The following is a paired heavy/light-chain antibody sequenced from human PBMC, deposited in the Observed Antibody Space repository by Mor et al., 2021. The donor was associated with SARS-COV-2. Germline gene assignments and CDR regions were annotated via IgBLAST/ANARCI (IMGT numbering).Heavy chain of an antibody. CDR2: IWYDGSNK. V-gene: IGHV3-33*01. D-gene: IGHD6-13*01. CDR1: GFTFSSYG. CDR3: ASEGAAAAGTKDVDY. Sequence: QVQLVESGGGVVQPGRSLRLSCAASGFTFSSYGMHWVRQAPGKGLEWVAVIWYDGSNKYYADSVKGRFTISRDNSKNTLYLQMNSLRAEDTAVYYCASEGAAAAGTKDVDYWGQGTLVTVSS. J-gene: IGHJ4*02.
Light chain of an antibody. J-gene: IGKJ2*01. V-gene: IGKV1-17*01. CDR3: LQHNSYPRT. CDR1: QGIRND. CDR2: AAS. Sequence: DIQMTQSPSSLSASVGDRVTITCRASQGIRNDLGWYQQKPGKAPKRLIYAASSLQSGVPSRFSGSGSGTEFTLTISSLQPEDFATYYCLQHNSYPRTFGQGTKLEIK.